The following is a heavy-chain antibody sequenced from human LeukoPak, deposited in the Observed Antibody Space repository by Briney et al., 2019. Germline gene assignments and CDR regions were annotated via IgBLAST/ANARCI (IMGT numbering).Heavy chain of an antibody. J-gene: IGHJ4*02. V-gene: IGHV4-39*02. D-gene: IGHD3-10*01. CDR1: GGSISSSSYY. Sequence: SETLSLTCTVSGGSISSSSYYWGWIRQPPGKWLEWIGSIYYSGSTYYNPSLKSRVTISVDTSKNQFSLKLSSVTAADTAVYYCARDYYGSGSHYTPPADWGQGTLVTVSS. CDR2: IYYSGST. CDR3: ARDYYGSGSHYTPPAD.